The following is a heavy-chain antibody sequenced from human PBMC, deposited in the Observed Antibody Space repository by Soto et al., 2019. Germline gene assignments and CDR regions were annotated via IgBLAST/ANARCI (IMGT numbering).Heavy chain of an antibody. D-gene: IGHD4-17*01. J-gene: IGHJ4*01. CDR3: ARQRTSGVTKDYFD. CDR2: IYYIGRT. V-gene: IGHV4-39*01. CDR1: GDSINSRSYY. Sequence: SETLSLTCTVTGDSINSRSYYWGWIRQPPGKGLEWIGSIYYIGRTYNNPSLRSRVSMSIDTSKDQFSLKLKSVTAADTALYFCARQRTSGVTKDYFD.